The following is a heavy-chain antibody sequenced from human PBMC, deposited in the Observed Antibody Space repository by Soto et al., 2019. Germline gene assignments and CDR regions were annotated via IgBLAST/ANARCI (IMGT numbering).Heavy chain of an antibody. J-gene: IGHJ6*02. D-gene: IGHD3-3*01. Sequence: QVQLQESGPGLVKPSETLSLTCTVSGGSISSYYWSWIRQPPGKGLEWIGYIYYSGSTNYNPSLKSRVTISVDTSKNQFSLKLSSVTAADTAVYYCARVREFTIFGVADYYYYGMDVWGQGTTVTVSS. CDR2: IYYSGST. V-gene: IGHV4-59*01. CDR1: GGSISSYY. CDR3: ARVREFTIFGVADYYYYGMDV.